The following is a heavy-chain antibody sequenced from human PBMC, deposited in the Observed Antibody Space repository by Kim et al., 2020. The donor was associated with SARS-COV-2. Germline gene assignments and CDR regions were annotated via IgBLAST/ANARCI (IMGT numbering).Heavy chain of an antibody. V-gene: IGHV3-15*01. Sequence: DYAAPVKGRFTISRDDSNNTLYLQMNSLKTDDTAVYYWTTDNSSSWYLEYWGQGTLVTVSS. CDR3: TTDNSSSWYLEY. J-gene: IGHJ4*02. D-gene: IGHD6-13*01.